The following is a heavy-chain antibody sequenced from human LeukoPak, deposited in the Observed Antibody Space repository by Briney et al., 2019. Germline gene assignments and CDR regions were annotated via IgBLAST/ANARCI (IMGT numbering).Heavy chain of an antibody. J-gene: IGHJ4*02. D-gene: IGHD5-18*01. CDR2: IRYDGSNK. CDR3: AKPLAGYSSAFDY. V-gene: IGHV3-30*02. Sequence: GGSLRLSCAASGFTFSNYGVYWVRQAPGKGLEWVAFIRYDGSNKYYADSVKGRFTISRDNSKNTLYLQMDSLRAEDTALYYCAKPLAGYSSAFDYWGQGTLVTVSS. CDR1: GFTFSNYG.